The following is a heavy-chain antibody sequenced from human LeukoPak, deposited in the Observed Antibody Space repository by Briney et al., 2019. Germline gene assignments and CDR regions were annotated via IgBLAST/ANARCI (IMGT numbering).Heavy chain of an antibody. D-gene: IGHD3-22*01. V-gene: IGHV5-51*01. Sequence: GESLKISCKGSGYSFTSYWIGWVRQMPGKGLDWMGIIYPGDSDTRYSPSFQGQVTISADKSISTAYLQWSSLKASDTAMYYCARSPYYEESYYYYGMDVWGQGTTVTVSS. J-gene: IGHJ6*02. CDR1: GYSFTSYW. CDR2: IYPGDSDT. CDR3: ARSPYYEESYYYYGMDV.